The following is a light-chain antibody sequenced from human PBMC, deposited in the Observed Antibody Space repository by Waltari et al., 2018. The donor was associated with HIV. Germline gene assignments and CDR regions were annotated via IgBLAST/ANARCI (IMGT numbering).Light chain of an antibody. V-gene: IGLV2-8*01. CDR1: SSYIGSYNS. J-gene: IGLJ2*01. CDR2: EVN. Sequence: QSALTQPPSASGSPGQSFTISCPGASSYIGSYNSVSWYQQHPDKAPKLIIYEVNKRPSGVPARFSGAKSGNVASLSVSGLQADDEADYFCSSFAGGDDGVVFGGGTKLTVL. CDR3: SSFAGGDDGVV.